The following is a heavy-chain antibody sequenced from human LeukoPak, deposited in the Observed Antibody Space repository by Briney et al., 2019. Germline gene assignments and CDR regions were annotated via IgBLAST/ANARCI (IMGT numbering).Heavy chain of an antibody. V-gene: IGHV3-30*03. CDR1: GFSFTSYN. Sequence: GGSLRLSYAASGFSFTSYNFHWVRQAPGKGLQWLGFISYDGNIKYEDSVKGRFTISRDNSKNTLYLQMNSLRAEDTAVYYCARVRQLSAFDIWGQGTMVTVSS. D-gene: IGHD6-13*01. CDR2: ISYDGNIK. CDR3: ARVRQLSAFDI. J-gene: IGHJ3*02.